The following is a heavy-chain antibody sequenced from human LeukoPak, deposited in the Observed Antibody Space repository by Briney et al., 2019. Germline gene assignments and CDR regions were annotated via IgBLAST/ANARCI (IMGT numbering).Heavy chain of an antibody. J-gene: IGHJ4*02. V-gene: IGHV1-2*02. CDR3: ARDLYLGTYNLDY. CDR1: GYTFTGYY. D-gene: IGHD1-1*01. CDR2: INPNSGGT. Sequence: ASVKVSCKASGYTFTGYYMHWVRQAPGQGLEWMGWINPNSGGTNYAQKFQGRVTMTRDTSISTAYMELSRLRSDDTAVCYCARDLYLGTYNLDYWGQGTLVTVSS.